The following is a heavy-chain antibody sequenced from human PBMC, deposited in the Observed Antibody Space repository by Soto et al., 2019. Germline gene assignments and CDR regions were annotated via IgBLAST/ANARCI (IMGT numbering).Heavy chain of an antibody. CDR3: ARDAVRYYDSSGS. J-gene: IGHJ5*02. CDR2: IYYSGST. Sequence: PSETLSLSCTVSGGSISSGDYYWSWIRQPPGKGLEWIGYIYYSGSTYYNPSLKSRVTISVDTSKNQFSLKLSSVTAADTAVYYFARDAVRYYDSSGSWGQATLVTVSS. V-gene: IGHV4-30-4*01. CDR1: GGSISSGDYY. D-gene: IGHD3-22*01.